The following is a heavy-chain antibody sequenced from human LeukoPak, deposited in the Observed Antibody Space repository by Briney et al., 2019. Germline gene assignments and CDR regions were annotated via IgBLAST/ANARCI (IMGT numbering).Heavy chain of an antibody. V-gene: IGHV4-31*03. CDR2: IHPSGML. Sequence: SQTLSLTYTVSGASFSSGDQYWNWIRQSPGKGLEWIGSIHPSGMLYNNPSLESRVTISIDTSKNQFSLNLNSVTAADTAVYFCSRGLDSRKLGYWGQGTLVTVSS. J-gene: IGHJ4*02. CDR3: SRGLDSRKLGY. D-gene: IGHD3-22*01. CDR1: GASFSSGDQY.